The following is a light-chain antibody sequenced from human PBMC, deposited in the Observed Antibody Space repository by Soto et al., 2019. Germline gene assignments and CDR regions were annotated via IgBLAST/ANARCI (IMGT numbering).Light chain of an antibody. V-gene: IGLV1-44*01. CDR3: AAWDDSLSGYV. Sequence: QSVLTQSPSASATPGQRVTMSCSGGSSNIGRNVVNWYQQFPGTAPKLLMYSNSQRPPGIPERFSASKSGTSASLAISGLQSEDEADYHCAAWDDSLSGYVFATGTKVTVL. CDR1: SSNIGRNV. J-gene: IGLJ1*01. CDR2: SNS.